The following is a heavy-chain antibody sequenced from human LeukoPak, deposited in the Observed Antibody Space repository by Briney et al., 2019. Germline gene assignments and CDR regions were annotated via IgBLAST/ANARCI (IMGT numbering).Heavy chain of an antibody. Sequence: GGSLRLSCAASGITFSIFTMHWVRQAPGKGLEWVSAISGSGGSTYYADSVKGRFTISRDNSKNTLYLQMNSLRGEDTAVYYCAKDRGSSGYYFTFDYWGQGTLVTVSS. CDR2: ISGSGGST. CDR3: AKDRGSSGYYFTFDY. D-gene: IGHD3-22*01. J-gene: IGHJ4*02. V-gene: IGHV3-23*01. CDR1: GITFSIFT.